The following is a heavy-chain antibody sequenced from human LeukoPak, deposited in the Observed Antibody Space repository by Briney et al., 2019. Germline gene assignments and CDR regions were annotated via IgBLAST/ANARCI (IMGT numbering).Heavy chain of an antibody. Sequence: PGGSLRLSCAASGFTFSTYWMHWVRQAPGKGLVWVSRISSDGSSTCYADSVKGRFTISRDNAKNTLYLQMNSLRAEDTAVYYCATESVGWFGELLYDDWGQGTLVTVSS. J-gene: IGHJ1*01. V-gene: IGHV3-74*01. D-gene: IGHD3-10*01. CDR1: GFTFSTYW. CDR2: ISSDGSST. CDR3: ATESVGWFGELLYDD.